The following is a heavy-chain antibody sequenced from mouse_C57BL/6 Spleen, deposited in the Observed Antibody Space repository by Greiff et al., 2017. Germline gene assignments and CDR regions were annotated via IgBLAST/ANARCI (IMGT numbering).Heavy chain of an antibody. D-gene: IGHD1-1*01. CDR3: ARGEGYYGY. J-gene: IGHJ2*01. CDR2: ISDGGSYT. V-gene: IGHV5-4*01. CDR1: GFTFSSYA. Sequence: EVQLVESGGGLVKPGGSLKLSCAASGFTFSSYAMSWVRQTPEKRLEWVATISDGGSYTYYPDNVKGRFTISRDNAKNNLYLQMSHLKSEDTAMYYCARGEGYYGYWGQGTTLTVSS.